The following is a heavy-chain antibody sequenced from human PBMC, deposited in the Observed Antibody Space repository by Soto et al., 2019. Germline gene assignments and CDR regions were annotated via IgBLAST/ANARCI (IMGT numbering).Heavy chain of an antibody. CDR1: GFTFSSYT. CDR3: ARDYSLAVAAPGY. D-gene: IGHD2-15*01. V-gene: IGHV3-30-3*01. J-gene: IGHJ4*02. CDR2: ISYDGGDK. Sequence: QVQLVESGGGVVQPGRSLRLSCAASGFTFSSYTMHWVRQTPGKGLEWVAHISYDGGDKYYADSVKGRFTISRDNSKNTLYLQMNSLKTEDTSVYYCARDYSLAVAAPGYWGQGILVTVSS.